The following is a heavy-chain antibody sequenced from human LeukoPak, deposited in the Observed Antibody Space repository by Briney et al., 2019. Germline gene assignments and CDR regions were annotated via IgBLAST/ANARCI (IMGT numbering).Heavy chain of an antibody. CDR3: VRDSSRAYSDPRWFDP. D-gene: IGHD6-6*01. J-gene: IGHJ5*02. V-gene: IGHV4-4*07. CDR2: LYITGRT. Sequence: SQRLSLTSTLSLGSTSRFYWGSIRQPARKGLEWIGRLYITGRTTYNPSLKGRVTMSEDTPKNQLSLNLTAVPAAGTAGYYCVRDSSRAYSDPRWFDPWGQGIRVSVPS. CDR1: LGSTSRFY.